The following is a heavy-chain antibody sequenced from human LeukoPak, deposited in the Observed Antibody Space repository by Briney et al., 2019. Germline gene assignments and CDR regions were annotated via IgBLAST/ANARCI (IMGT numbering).Heavy chain of an antibody. CDR3: ARDGATVVTPDYNWFDP. CDR2: IHTSGST. V-gene: IGHV4-61*02. Sequence: SQTLSLTCTVSGGSISSGSYYWSWIRQPAGKGLEWIGRIHTSGSTNYNPSLKSRVTISVDTSKNQFSLKLSSVTAADTAVYYCARDGATVVTPDYNWFDPWGQGTLVTVSS. D-gene: IGHD4-23*01. J-gene: IGHJ5*02. CDR1: GGSISSGSYY.